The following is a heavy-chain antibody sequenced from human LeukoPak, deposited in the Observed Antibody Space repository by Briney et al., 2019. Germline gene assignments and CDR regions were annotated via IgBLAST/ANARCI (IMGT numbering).Heavy chain of an antibody. Sequence: GGSLRLSCAASGFTFTSYGIHWVRQAPGKGLEWVSLIYSGGSTNYADSVKGRFTISRDNSKNTLYLQMNSLRAEDTAVYYCAKSVLTMIVAIDYWGQGTLVTVSS. D-gene: IGHD3-22*01. CDR2: IYSGGST. V-gene: IGHV3-NL1*01. CDR1: GFTFTSYG. J-gene: IGHJ4*02. CDR3: AKSVLTMIVAIDY.